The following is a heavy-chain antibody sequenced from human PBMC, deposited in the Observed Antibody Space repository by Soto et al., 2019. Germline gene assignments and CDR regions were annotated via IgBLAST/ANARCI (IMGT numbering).Heavy chain of an antibody. D-gene: IGHD2-2*01. V-gene: IGHV6-1*01. Sequence: PSQTLSLTCAISGARVSSNSAAWNWISHSPSRGLEWRGRTYYRSKWDNGYAISVKSRITINPDTSKNQFSLQLNSVTPEDTAVYYCASGPGYCRSTSCRGEGMDVWGQGTTGTVSS. CDR3: ASGPGYCRSTSCRGEGMDV. CDR2: TYYRSKWDN. J-gene: IGHJ6*02. CDR1: GARVSSNSAA.